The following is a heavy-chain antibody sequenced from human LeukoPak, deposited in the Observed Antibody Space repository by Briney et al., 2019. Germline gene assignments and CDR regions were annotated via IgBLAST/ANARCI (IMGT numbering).Heavy chain of an antibody. CDR3: ARGLHGVIIVYYYYVMDV. V-gene: IGHV4-34*01. D-gene: IGHD2-8*01. J-gene: IGHJ6*02. CDR2: INHSGGST. CDR1: GGXFSSYY. Sequence: PSETLSLTCAVYGGXFSSYYCSWIRQPPGKGLEWIGEINHSGGSTNYNPTFKSRAAISLDTSKNQFSLRLSTVTAADTAVYYCARGLHGVIIVYYYYVMDVWGQGTTVTVSS.